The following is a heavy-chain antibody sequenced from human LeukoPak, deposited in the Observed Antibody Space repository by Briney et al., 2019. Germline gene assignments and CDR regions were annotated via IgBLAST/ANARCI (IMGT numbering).Heavy chain of an antibody. J-gene: IGHJ4*02. CDR1: GFTFSSYS. V-gene: IGHV3-21*01. CDR2: ISSSSSYI. D-gene: IGHD3-10*01. Sequence: GGSLRLPCAASGFTFSSYSMNWVRQAPGKGLEWVSSISSSSSYIYYADSVKGRFTISRDNAKNSLYLQMNSLRAEDTAVYYCARDRRYYGSGSYYNDWSQGTLVAVSS. CDR3: ARDRRYYGSGSYYND.